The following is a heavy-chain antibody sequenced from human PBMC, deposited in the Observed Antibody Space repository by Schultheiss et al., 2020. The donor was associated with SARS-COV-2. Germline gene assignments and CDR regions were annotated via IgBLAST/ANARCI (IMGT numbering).Heavy chain of an antibody. J-gene: IGHJ4*02. Sequence: GESLKISCAASGFTFSSYEMNWVRQAPGKGLEWVSYISSSSSYIYYADSVKGRFTISRDNSKNTLYLQMNSLRAEDTAVYYCARGLWSGFSYYFDYWGQGTLVTVSS. D-gene: IGHD3-3*01. CDR1: GFTFSSYE. CDR2: ISSSSSYI. V-gene: IGHV3-21*05. CDR3: ARGLWSGFSYYFDY.